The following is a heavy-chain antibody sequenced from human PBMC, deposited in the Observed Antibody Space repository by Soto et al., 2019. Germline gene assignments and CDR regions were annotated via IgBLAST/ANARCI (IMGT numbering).Heavy chain of an antibody. CDR1: GYTFTSYA. CDR3: ARDESSGVTWWKGAFDI. CDR2: INAGNGNT. J-gene: IGHJ3*02. V-gene: IGHV1-3*01. Sequence: QVQLVQSGAEVKKPGASVKVSCKASGYTFTSYAMHWVRQAPGQRLEWMGWINAGNGNTKYSQKFQGRVTITRDTSASTAYMELSSLRSEDTAVYYCARDESSGVTWWKGAFDIWGQGTMVTVSS. D-gene: IGHD2-15*01.